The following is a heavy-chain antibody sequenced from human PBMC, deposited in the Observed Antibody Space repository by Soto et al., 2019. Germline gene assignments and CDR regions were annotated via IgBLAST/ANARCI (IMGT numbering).Heavy chain of an antibody. V-gene: IGHV4-30-4*08. CDR3: ARVGPWVPYYYDSSPYTFENWFDP. D-gene: IGHD3-22*01. CDR1: AGSIRRSDYY. Sequence: SETLSLTCTVSAGSIRRSDYYWSWVRQHHEKGLEWIGYIYHGGSSYYNPSLHSRVALSVDTTNNHVSLILNSVTAADTAVYYCARVGPWVPYYYDSSPYTFENWFDPWGQGTLVTVSS. J-gene: IGHJ5*02. CDR2: IYHGGSS.